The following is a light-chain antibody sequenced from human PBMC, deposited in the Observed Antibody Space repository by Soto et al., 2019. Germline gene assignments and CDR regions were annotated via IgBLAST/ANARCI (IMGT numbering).Light chain of an antibody. CDR1: SSNIGAGYD. V-gene: IGLV1-40*01. CDR2: GNS. J-gene: IGLJ1*01. Sequence: QSVLTQPPSVSGAPGQRVTISCTGSSSNIGAGYDVHWYQQLPGTPPKLLIYGNSNRPSGVPDRFSGSKSGTSASLAITGLQAEDEADYYCQSYDSSLSGWEVFGTGTKVTVL. CDR3: QSYDSSLSGWEV.